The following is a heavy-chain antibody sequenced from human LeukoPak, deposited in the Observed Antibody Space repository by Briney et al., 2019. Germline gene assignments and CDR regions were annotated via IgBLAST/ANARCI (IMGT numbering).Heavy chain of an antibody. CDR3: ARRGPSNPDALDI. D-gene: IGHD4-11*01. Sequence: GESLRISCQGSGYSFTNYWIGWVRQMPEKGLEWMGLIYPGDSDTRYNPSFQGQVTISADKSISTAYLQWSSLKASDTAIYYCARRGPSNPDALDIWGQGTVVTVSS. J-gene: IGHJ3*02. CDR1: GYSFTNYW. V-gene: IGHV5-51*01. CDR2: IYPGDSDT.